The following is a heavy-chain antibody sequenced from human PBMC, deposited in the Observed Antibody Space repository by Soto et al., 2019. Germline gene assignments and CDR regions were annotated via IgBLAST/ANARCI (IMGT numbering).Heavy chain of an antibody. CDR1: GDSISSDKW. Sequence: QVQLQESGPGLVKPSGTLSLTCAVSGDSISSDKWWSLVRQPPGKGLEWIGEIHHSGRTNYNPSLKSRVTILVEKSKNQVSLELSSMTAADTAVYYCAGGGDWQFDYWGQGTLVTVSS. J-gene: IGHJ4*02. CDR3: AGGGDWQFDY. D-gene: IGHD2-21*02. CDR2: IHHSGRT. V-gene: IGHV4-4*02.